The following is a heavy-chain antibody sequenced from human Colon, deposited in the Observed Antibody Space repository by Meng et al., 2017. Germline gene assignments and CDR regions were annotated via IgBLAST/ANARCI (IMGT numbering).Heavy chain of an antibody. CDR1: GGSFSGYY. J-gene: IGHJ6*02. V-gene: IGHV4-34*01. Sequence: SETLSLTCAVYGGSFSGYYWSWIRQPPGKGLEWIGEINHSGSTNYNPSLKSRVTISVDTSKNQFSLKLSSVTAADTAVYYCARGLRGLDVWGRGTTVTVSS. D-gene: IGHD3-10*01. CDR3: ARGLRGLDV. CDR2: INHSGST.